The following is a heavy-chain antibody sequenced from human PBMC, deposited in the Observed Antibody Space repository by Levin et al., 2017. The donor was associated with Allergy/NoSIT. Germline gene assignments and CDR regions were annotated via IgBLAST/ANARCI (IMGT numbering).Heavy chain of an antibody. CDR3: AKGLHSSGWRNWFDP. J-gene: IGHJ5*02. D-gene: IGHD6-19*01. Sequence: PGGSLRLSCAASGFTFSSYGMHWVRQAPGKGLEWVAVISYDGSNKYYADSVKGRFTISRDNSKNTLYLQMNSLRAEDTAVYYCAKGLHSSGWRNWFDPWGQGTLVTVSS. CDR2: ISYDGSNK. CDR1: GFTFSSYG. V-gene: IGHV3-30*18.